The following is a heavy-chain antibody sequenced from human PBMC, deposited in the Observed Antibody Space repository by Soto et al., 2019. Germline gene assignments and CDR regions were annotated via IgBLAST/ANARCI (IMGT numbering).Heavy chain of an antibody. V-gene: IGHV3-30-3*01. CDR3: ARGEGIGIAVVPAVPPDF. J-gene: IGHJ4*02. CDR2: ISFDASNK. CDR1: GITFRNYA. D-gene: IGHD2-2*01. Sequence: GGSLRLSCSASGITFRNYAMHWVRQAPGKGLEWVAIISFDASNKYYADSVRGRFTIARDNSKNTLYLQMNSLRTDDTAVYYCARGEGIGIAVVPAVPPDFWGQGTLVTVSS.